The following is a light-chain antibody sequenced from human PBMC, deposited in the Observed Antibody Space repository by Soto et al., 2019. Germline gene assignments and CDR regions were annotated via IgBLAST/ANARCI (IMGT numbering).Light chain of an antibody. J-gene: IGKJ1*01. CDR2: KAP. CDR1: QTISSW. V-gene: IGKV1-5*03. CDR3: QQYNSYSRT. Sequence: DIQMTQSPSTLSASVGDRVTITCRASQTISSWLAWYQQKPGKAPKLLIYKAPSLESGVPSRFSGSGSGTDFTLNTSSLQPDDFATDYCQQYNSYSRTIGQGTKVEIK.